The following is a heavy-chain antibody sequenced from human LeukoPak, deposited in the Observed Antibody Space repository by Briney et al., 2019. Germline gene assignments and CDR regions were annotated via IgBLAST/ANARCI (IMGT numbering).Heavy chain of an antibody. Sequence: GRSLRLSCAASGFALSNYGMHWVRQAPGKGLEWVAVIWFDGSDKYYVDSVKGRFTISRDNSKNTLYLQMNSLRAEDTAVYYCARYRAAPNYFDFWGQGTLVTVSS. D-gene: IGHD6-13*01. J-gene: IGHJ4*02. CDR3: ARYRAAPNYFDF. V-gene: IGHV3-33*01. CDR1: GFALSNYG. CDR2: IWFDGSDK.